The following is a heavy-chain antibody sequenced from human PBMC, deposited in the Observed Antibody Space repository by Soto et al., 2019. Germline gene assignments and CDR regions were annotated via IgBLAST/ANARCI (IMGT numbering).Heavy chain of an antibody. D-gene: IGHD6-13*01. Sequence: SETLSLTCTVSGGSISSSSYYWGWIRQPPGKGLEWIGSIYYSGSTYYNPSLKSRVTISVDTSKNQFSLKLSSVTAADTAVYYCARQVAAAGSGWFDPWGQGTLVTVSS. CDR2: IYYSGST. CDR3: ARQVAAAGSGWFDP. V-gene: IGHV4-39*01. J-gene: IGHJ5*02. CDR1: GGSISSSSYY.